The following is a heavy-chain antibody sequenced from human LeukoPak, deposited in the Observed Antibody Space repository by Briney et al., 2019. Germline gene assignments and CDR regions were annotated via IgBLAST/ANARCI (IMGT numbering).Heavy chain of an antibody. D-gene: IGHD6-19*01. CDR3: ARGDDYGSGWYRGDY. V-gene: IGHV1-18*01. CDR1: GYTFSSYG. CDR2: ISGYNGDT. J-gene: IGHJ4*02. Sequence: GASVKVSCKTSGYTFSSYGISWVRQAPGQGLEWMGWISGYNGDTHYAQKHQGRVTMTTDTSTSTAYMELRSLRSDDTAVYYCARGDDYGSGWYRGDYWGQGTLVTVSS.